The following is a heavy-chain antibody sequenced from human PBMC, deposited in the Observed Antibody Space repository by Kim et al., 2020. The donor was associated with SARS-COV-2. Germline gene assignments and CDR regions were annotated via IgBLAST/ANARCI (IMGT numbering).Heavy chain of an antibody. CDR3: ARDSIWFGEFLGEIDY. Sequence: GGSLRLSCAASGFTFSSYGMHWVRQAPGKGLEWVAVIWYDGSNKYYADSVKGRFTISRDNSKNTLYLQMNSLRAEDTAVYYCARDSIWFGEFLGEIDYWGQGTLVTVSS. J-gene: IGHJ4*02. V-gene: IGHV3-33*01. CDR2: IWYDGSNK. D-gene: IGHD3-10*01. CDR1: GFTFSSYG.